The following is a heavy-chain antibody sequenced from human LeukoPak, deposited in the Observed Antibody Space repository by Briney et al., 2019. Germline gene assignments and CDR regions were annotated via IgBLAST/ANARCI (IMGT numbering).Heavy chain of an antibody. CDR1: GFTFSDYW. CDR2: ISRNGSFT. J-gene: IGHJ4*02. D-gene: IGHD2-15*01. CDR3: AKEDHAGGYFDY. Sequence: PGGSLRLSCVASGFTFSDYWMHWVRQAPGKGLLWVSRISRNGSFTNYADSVKGRFTISRDNAKNTLYLQMSSLRVEDTALYYCAKEDHAGGYFDYWGRGTLVPVSS. V-gene: IGHV3-74*01.